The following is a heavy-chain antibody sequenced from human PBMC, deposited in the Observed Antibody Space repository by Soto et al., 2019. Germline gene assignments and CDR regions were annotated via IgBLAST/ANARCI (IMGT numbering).Heavy chain of an antibody. CDR1: GFTVSSNY. D-gene: IGHD6-13*01. Sequence: EVQLVETGGGLIQPGGSLRLSCAASGFTVSSNYMSWVRQAPGKGLEWVSVIYSGGSTYYADSVKGRFTISRDNSKNTLYLQMNSLRAEDTAVYYCAREIHPGYSSKAGFDYWGQGTLVTVSS. CDR3: AREIHPGYSSKAGFDY. CDR2: IYSGGST. V-gene: IGHV3-53*02. J-gene: IGHJ4*02.